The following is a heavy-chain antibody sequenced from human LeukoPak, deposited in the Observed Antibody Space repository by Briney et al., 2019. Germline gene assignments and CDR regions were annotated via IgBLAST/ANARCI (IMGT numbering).Heavy chain of an antibody. CDR2: IYYSGST. CDR1: GGSISSYY. V-gene: IGHV4-59*01. CDR3: ARSGGYGRIDAFDI. J-gene: IGHJ3*02. D-gene: IGHD5-12*01. Sequence: SETLSFTCTVSGGSISSYYWSWIRQPPGKGLEWIGYIYYSGSTNYNPSLKSRVTISVDTSKNQFSLKLSSVTAADTAVYYCARSGGYGRIDAFDIWGQGTMVTVSS.